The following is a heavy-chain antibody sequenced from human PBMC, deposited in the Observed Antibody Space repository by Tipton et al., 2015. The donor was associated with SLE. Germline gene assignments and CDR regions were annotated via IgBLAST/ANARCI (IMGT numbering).Heavy chain of an antibody. CDR2: IRYDGSNK. V-gene: IGHV3-30*02. D-gene: IGHD3-10*01. CDR1: GFTFSSYG. Sequence: GSLRLSCAASGFTFSSYGMHWVRQAPGKGLEWVAFIRYDGSNKYYADSVKGRFTISRDNSKNTLYLQMNSLRAEDTAVYYCAKDQLLWFGELSSDAFDIWGQGTMVTVSS. J-gene: IGHJ3*02. CDR3: AKDQLLWFGELSSDAFDI.